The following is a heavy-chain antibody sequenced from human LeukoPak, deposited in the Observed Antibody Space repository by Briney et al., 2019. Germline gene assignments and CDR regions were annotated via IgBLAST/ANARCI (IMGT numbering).Heavy chain of an antibody. CDR2: ISNGGITI. V-gene: IGHV3-48*03. Sequence: PGGSLRLSCAASGFTFSNYEMNWVRQAPGKGLEWVSYISNGGITIYYADSVKGRFTISRDNAKSSLFLQMNSLRAEDTAVYYCAKDRRAGSYDYWGQGTLVTVSS. J-gene: IGHJ4*02. CDR1: GFTFSNYE. D-gene: IGHD3-10*01. CDR3: AKDRRAGSYDY.